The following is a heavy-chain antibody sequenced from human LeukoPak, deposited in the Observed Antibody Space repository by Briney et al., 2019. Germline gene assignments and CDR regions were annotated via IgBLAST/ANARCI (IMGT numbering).Heavy chain of an antibody. CDR3: ASGTDGNKPATDS. J-gene: IGHJ4*02. D-gene: IGHD1-1*01. V-gene: IGHV3-23*01. CDR2: ISVPGGST. Sequence: GRSLRLSCAASGFTFSVYVMSWVRQAPGKGLEWVSVISVPGGSTYYADSVKGRFTISRDNSKNTLYLQMNSLRAEDTGVYYCASGTDGNKPATDSWGQGTLVTVSS. CDR1: GFTFSVYV.